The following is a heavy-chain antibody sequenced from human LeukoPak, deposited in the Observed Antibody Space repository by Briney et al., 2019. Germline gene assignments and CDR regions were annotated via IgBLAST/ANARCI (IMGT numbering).Heavy chain of an antibody. V-gene: IGHV1-18*01. J-gene: IGHJ4*02. CDR2: ISAYNGNT. Sequence: GASVKVSCKASGYTFTRYGISWLRQAPGQGLEWMGWISAYNGNTNYAQKLQGRVTMTTDTSTSTAYMELRSLRSDDTAVYYCARDEAVLWFGELLNYWGQGTLVTVSS. D-gene: IGHD3-10*01. CDR3: ARDEAVLWFGELLNY. CDR1: GYTFTRYG.